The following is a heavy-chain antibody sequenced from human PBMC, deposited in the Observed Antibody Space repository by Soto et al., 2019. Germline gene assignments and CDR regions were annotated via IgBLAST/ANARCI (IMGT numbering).Heavy chain of an antibody. CDR2: IYHSGST. CDR3: ARDPIFGVVSNFDWFDP. D-gene: IGHD3-3*01. V-gene: IGHV4-38-2*02. J-gene: IGHJ5*02. Sequence: SETLSLTCAVSGYSISSGYYWGWIRQPPGKGLEWIGSIYHSGSTYYNPSLKSRVTISVDTSKNQFSLKLSSVTAADTAVYYCARDPIFGVVSNFDWFDPWGQGTLVTV. CDR1: GYSISSGYY.